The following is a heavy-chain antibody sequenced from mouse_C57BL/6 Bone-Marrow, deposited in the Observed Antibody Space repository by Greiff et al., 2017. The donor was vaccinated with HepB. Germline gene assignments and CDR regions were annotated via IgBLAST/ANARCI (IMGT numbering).Heavy chain of an antibody. CDR3: ARHIDYYGSSLDY. CDR2: LSSGGSYT. Sequence: EVKLVESGGDLVKPGGSLKLSCAASGFTFSSYGLSWVRQTSDKRLGWVATLSSGGSYTYYPDSVKGRFTISRNNAKNPLYLKMSSLKSEDTAMYYCARHIDYYGSSLDYWGQGTTLTVSS. CDR1: GFTFSSYG. D-gene: IGHD1-1*01. J-gene: IGHJ2*01. V-gene: IGHV5-6*01.